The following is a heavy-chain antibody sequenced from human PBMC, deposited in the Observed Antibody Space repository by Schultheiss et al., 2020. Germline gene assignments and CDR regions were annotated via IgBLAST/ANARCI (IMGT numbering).Heavy chain of an antibody. V-gene: IGHV4-4*02. Sequence: GSLRLSCAASGFTFSDSWMNWVRQAPGKGLEWIGSIYHSGSTNYNPSLKSRVTMSVDTSKNQFSLKLSSVTAADTAVYYCARDSVAAAGSYYFDYWGQGTLVTVSS. D-gene: IGHD6-13*01. J-gene: IGHJ4*02. CDR2: IYHSGST. CDR3: ARDSVAAAGSYYFDY. CDR1: GFTFSDSW.